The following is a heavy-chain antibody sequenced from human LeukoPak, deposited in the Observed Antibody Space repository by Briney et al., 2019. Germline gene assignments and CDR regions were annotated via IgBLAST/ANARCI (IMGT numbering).Heavy chain of an antibody. CDR2: ISYDGSNR. CDR1: GFTLSSYA. J-gene: IGHJ4*02. D-gene: IGHD3-10*01. V-gene: IGHV3-30*04. Sequence: GGSLRLSCAASGFTLSSYAMHWVRQAPGKGLEWVAVISYDGSNRYYADSVKGRFTISRDNSKNTLYLQMNSLRAEDTAVYYCAREEAGSGSYYNVYWGQGTLVTVSS. CDR3: AREEAGSGSYYNVY.